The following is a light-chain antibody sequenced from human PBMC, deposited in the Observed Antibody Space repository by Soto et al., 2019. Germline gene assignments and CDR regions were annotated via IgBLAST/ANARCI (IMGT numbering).Light chain of an antibody. CDR3: QQYNNWPLT. J-gene: IGKJ4*01. CDR1: QSVNSD. Sequence: ETVMTQSPATLSASPGESATLSCRASQSVNSDLAWYQQIPGQAPRLLIYSASTGATGGPARFSGSGSGTEFTLTISSLQSEDCANYYCQQYNNWPLTFGGGTKVEI. V-gene: IGKV3-15*01. CDR2: SAS.